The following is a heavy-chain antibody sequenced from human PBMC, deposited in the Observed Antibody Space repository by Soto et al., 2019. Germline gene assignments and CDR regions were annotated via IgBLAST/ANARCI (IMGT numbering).Heavy chain of an antibody. Sequence: ASLKVSCKASGYTFTSYGISWVRQAPGQGLEWMGWISAYNGNTNYAQKLQGRVTMTTDTSTSTAYMELRSLRSDDTAVYYCARDRPFQIVVVPAAISLDYWGQGTLVTVSS. D-gene: IGHD2-2*01. CDR3: ARDRPFQIVVVPAAISLDY. CDR1: GYTFTSYG. V-gene: IGHV1-18*01. J-gene: IGHJ4*02. CDR2: ISAYNGNT.